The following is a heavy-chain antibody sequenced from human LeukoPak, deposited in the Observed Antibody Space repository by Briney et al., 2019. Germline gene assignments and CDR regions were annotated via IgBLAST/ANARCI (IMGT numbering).Heavy chain of an antibody. J-gene: IGHJ4*02. CDR1: GFTFSSYS. Sequence: PGGSLRLSCAASGFTFSSYSMNWVRQAPGKGLEWVSSISSSSSYIYYADSVKGRFTISRDNSKNTLYLQMNSLRAEDTAVYYCAKEKLRRYLDYWGQGTLVTVSS. D-gene: IGHD3-9*01. CDR3: AKEKLRRYLDY. V-gene: IGHV3-21*04. CDR2: ISSSSSYI.